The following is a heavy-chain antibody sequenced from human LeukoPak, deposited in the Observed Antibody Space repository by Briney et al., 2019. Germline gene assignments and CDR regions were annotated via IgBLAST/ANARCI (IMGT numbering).Heavy chain of an antibody. Sequence: GGSLRLSCAASGFTFDDYAMHWVRQAPGKGLEWVSGISWNSGSIGYADSVKGRFTISRDNAKNSLYLQMNSLRAEDTALYYCAKDMWVAVAGTEISTGGAFDIWGQGTMVTVSS. J-gene: IGHJ3*02. V-gene: IGHV3-9*01. CDR1: GFTFDDYA. CDR2: ISWNSGSI. D-gene: IGHD6-19*01. CDR3: AKDMWVAVAGTEISTGGAFDI.